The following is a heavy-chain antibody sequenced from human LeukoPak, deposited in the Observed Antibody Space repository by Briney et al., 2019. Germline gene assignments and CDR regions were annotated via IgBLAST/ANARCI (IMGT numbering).Heavy chain of an antibody. CDR1: GGSISNDD. CDR3: ARAYSYGSYNWFDP. D-gene: IGHD5-18*01. CDR2: IYYSGST. V-gene: IGHV4-59*12. J-gene: IGHJ5*02. Sequence: SETLSLTCTVSGGSISNDDWSWIRQPPGKGLEWIGYIYYSGSTNYNPSLKSRVTISINTSKNQFSLKLSSVTAADTAVYYCARAYSYGSYNWFDPWGQGTLVTVSS.